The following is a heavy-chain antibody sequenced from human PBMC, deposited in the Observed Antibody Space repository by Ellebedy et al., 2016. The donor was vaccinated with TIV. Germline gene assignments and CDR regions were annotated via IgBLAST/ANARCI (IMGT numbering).Heavy chain of an antibody. J-gene: IGHJ4*02. CDR3: ARGPEGLPDYFDF. D-gene: IGHD4-11*01. V-gene: IGHV1-69*13. CDR2: IIPITGTP. CDR1: GITFSSNA. Sequence: SVKVSCKASGITFSSNALSWVRQAPGQGLEWLGGIIPITGTPNYAQKFRDRVTIVADESTATVSMELSSLAYEDTAVYYCARGPEGLPDYFDFWGQGTLVTVSS.